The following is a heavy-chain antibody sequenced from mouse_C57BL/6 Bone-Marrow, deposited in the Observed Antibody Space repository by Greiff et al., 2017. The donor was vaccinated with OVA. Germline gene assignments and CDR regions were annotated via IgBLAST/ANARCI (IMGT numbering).Heavy chain of an antibody. CDR1: GFSLTSYG. CDR3: ARTLYSNNQAWFAY. J-gene: IGHJ3*01. CDR2: IWSGGST. V-gene: IGHV2-2*01. Sequence: VQLVESGPGLVQPSQSLSITCTVSGFSLTSYGVHWVRQSPGKGLEWLGVIWSGGSTDYNAAFISRLSISKDNSKSQVFFKMNSLQADDTAIYYCARTLYSNNQAWFAYWGQGTLVTVSA. D-gene: IGHD2-5*01.